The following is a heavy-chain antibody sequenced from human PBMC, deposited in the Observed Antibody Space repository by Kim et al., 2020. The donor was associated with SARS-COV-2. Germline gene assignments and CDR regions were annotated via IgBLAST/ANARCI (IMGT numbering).Heavy chain of an antibody. V-gene: IGHV3-9*01. Sequence: GGSLRLSCAASGFTFDDYAMHWVRQAPGKGLEWVSGISWNSGSIGYADSVKGRFTISRDNAKNSLYLQMNSLRAEDTALYYCAKAYPYCSSTSCYVDYYYGMDVWGQGTTVTVSS. CDR1: GFTFDDYA. CDR3: AKAYPYCSSTSCYVDYYYGMDV. D-gene: IGHD2-2*01. J-gene: IGHJ6*02. CDR2: ISWNSGSI.